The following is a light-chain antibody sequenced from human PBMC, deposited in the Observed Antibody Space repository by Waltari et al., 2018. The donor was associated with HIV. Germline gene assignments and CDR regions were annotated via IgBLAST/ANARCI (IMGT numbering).Light chain of an antibody. Sequence: QSALTQPASVSGSPGQSITISCTGTSSDGGGYNYVSWYQQHPGKAPKRMIYEVGQRPSGFSNRFSGSKSGTTASLTISGLQAEDEADYYCSSYTGDNTHVLFGGGTELTVL. J-gene: IGLJ2*01. V-gene: IGLV2-14*03. CDR3: SSYTGDNTHVL. CDR2: EVG. CDR1: SSDGGGYNY.